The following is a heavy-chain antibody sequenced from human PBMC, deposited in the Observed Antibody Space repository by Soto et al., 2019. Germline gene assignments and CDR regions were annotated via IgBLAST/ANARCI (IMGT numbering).Heavy chain of an antibody. Sequence: GGSLRLSCAASGFIFENFGMSWVRQAPGKGLEWISSISGSGFKRYYADSVKGRFTISRDNSKSTVYLELNNLSAEDTAVYHCAKNQGVELVPLATVDWFDPWGQGSVVTVSS. CDR1: GFIFENFG. CDR3: AKNQGVELVPLATVDWFDP. J-gene: IGHJ5*02. D-gene: IGHD1-26*01. V-gene: IGHV3-23*01. CDR2: ISGSGFKR.